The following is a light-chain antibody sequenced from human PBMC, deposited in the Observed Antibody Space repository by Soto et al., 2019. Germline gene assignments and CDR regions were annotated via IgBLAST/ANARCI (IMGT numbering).Light chain of an antibody. CDR3: QSYDSRLSAHVV. CDR2: GNS. Sequence: QSVLTQPPSVSGAPGQRVTISCTGSSSNIGAGYDVHWYQQLPGTAPKLLIYGNSNRPSGVPDRFSGSKSGTSASLAITGLQAEDEADYYCQSYDSRLSAHVVFGGGTKLPVL. V-gene: IGLV1-40*01. J-gene: IGLJ2*01. CDR1: SSNIGAGYD.